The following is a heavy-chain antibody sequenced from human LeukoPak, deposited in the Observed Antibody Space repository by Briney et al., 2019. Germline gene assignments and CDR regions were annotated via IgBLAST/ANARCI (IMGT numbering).Heavy chain of an antibody. V-gene: IGHV3-33*01. J-gene: IGHJ4*02. CDR1: GSTFSSYG. D-gene: IGHD3-10*01. CDR2: IWYDGSNK. CDR3: ARDARITMVRGIHYFDY. Sequence: SGGSLRLSCAASGSTFSSYGMHWVRQAPGKGLEWVAVIWYDGSNKYYADSVKGRFTISRDNSKNTLYLQMNSLRAEDTAVYYCARDARITMVRGIHYFDYWGQGTLVTVSS.